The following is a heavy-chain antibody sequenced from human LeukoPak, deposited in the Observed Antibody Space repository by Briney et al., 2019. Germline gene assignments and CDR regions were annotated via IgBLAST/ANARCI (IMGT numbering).Heavy chain of an antibody. CDR2: INHSGST. CDR3: ASSQGYYAFDDY. J-gene: IGHJ4*02. Sequence: SETLSLTCAVYGGSFSGYYWSWIRQPPGKGLEWIGEINHSGSTNYNPSLKSRVTISVDKSKNQFSLKLSSVTAADTAVYYCASSQGYYAFDDYWGQGTLVTVSS. V-gene: IGHV4-34*01. CDR1: GGSFSGYY. D-gene: IGHD3-10*01.